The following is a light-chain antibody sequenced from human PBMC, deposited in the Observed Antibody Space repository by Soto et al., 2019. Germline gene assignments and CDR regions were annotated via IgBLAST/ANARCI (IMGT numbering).Light chain of an antibody. CDR3: QQYGISPRT. CDR2: GAS. V-gene: IGKV3-20*01. CDR1: QSISSSY. Sequence: EIVLTQSPGTLSLSPGERATLSCRASQSISSSYLAWFQQKPGQAPRLLIYGASTRATGIPDRFTGRGSGTDFSLTISRLDPEDFAVYYCQQYGISPRTFGQGTKVDIK. J-gene: IGKJ1*01.